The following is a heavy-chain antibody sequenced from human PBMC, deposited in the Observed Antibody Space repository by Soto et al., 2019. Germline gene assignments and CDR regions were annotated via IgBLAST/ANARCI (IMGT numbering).Heavy chain of an antibody. V-gene: IGHV5-51*01. CDR3: TKREGYCSTTTCYNFDY. J-gene: IGHJ4*02. Sequence: GESLKISCQGSGYNFASYWIAWVRQMPGKGLEWMGIIYPGDSDSSYSPSLQGQVTISADKSINTAYLHWSSLKGSDTAIYYCTKREGYCSTTTCYNFDYWGQGTLVTVSS. D-gene: IGHD2-2*01. CDR2: IYPGDSDS. CDR1: GYNFASYW.